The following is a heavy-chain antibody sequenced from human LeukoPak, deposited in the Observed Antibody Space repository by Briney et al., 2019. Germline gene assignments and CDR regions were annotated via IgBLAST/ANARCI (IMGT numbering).Heavy chain of an antibody. Sequence: SETLSLTCTVSGGSISSRSYYWGWIRQPPGKGLEWIGRIYYSGSTYYNPSLKSRVIISVDTSRNQFSLNLSPVTAADTAVYYCARRVGAGNFDYWGQGTLVAVSS. CDR3: ARRVGAGNFDY. V-gene: IGHV4-39*01. D-gene: IGHD6-13*01. J-gene: IGHJ4*02. CDR1: GGSISSRSYY. CDR2: IYYSGST.